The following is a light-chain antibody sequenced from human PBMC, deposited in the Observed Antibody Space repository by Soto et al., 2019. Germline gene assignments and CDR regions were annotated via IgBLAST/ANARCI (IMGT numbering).Light chain of an antibody. Sequence: DIQMTQSPSSLSASVGDRVTITCRASQTITTYLNWYQQRPGKAPKLXISAASNLQTGVPLRFSGSGSGTDLTITISSLQPEDFETYFCQQSHSTPRTFGGGTKVDIK. CDR3: QQSHSTPRT. V-gene: IGKV1-39*01. J-gene: IGKJ4*01. CDR1: QTITTY. CDR2: AAS.